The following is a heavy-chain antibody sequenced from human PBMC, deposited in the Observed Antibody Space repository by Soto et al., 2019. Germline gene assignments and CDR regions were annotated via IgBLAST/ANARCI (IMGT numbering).Heavy chain of an antibody. Sequence: GGSLRLSCAASGFTFSSYAMSWVRQAPGKGLEWVSAISGSGGSTYYADSVKGRFTISRDNSKKTLYLQMNSLRAEDTAVYYCAKHPTVRYCSSTSCYYVFDYWGQGTLVTVSS. CDR1: GFTFSSYA. CDR3: AKHPTVRYCSSTSCYYVFDY. D-gene: IGHD2-2*01. V-gene: IGHV3-23*01. J-gene: IGHJ4*02. CDR2: ISGSGGST.